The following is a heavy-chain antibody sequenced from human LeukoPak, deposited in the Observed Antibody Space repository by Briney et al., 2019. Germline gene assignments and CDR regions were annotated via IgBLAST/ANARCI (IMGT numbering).Heavy chain of an antibody. Sequence: GESLKISCKGSGYSFTSYWIGWVRQMPGKGLEWMGIIYPGDSDTRYSPSFQGQVTISADKSISTAYLQWSSLKASDTAMYHCARHPGYSYGSVHYYYYYGMDVWGQGTTVTVSS. J-gene: IGHJ6*02. D-gene: IGHD5-18*01. CDR1: GYSFTSYW. CDR2: IYPGDSDT. V-gene: IGHV5-51*01. CDR3: ARHPGYSYGSVHYYYYYGMDV.